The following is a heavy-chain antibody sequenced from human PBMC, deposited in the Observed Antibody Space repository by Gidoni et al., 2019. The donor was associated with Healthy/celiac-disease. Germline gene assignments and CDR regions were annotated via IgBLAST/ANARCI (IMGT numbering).Heavy chain of an antibody. Sequence: QLQLQESGPGLVKPSATLSLTCTVSGGSISSSSYYWGWIRQPPGKGLEWIGSIYYSGSTYYNPSLKSRVTISVDTSKNQFSLKLSSVTAADTAVYYCARLAVVVTRASDYWGQGTLVTVSS. D-gene: IGHD2-21*02. CDR1: GGSISSSSYY. CDR3: ARLAVVVTRASDY. V-gene: IGHV4-39*01. J-gene: IGHJ4*02. CDR2: IYYSGST.